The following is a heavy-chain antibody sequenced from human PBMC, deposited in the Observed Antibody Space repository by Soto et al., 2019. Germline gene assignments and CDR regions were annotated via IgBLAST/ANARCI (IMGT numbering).Heavy chain of an antibody. J-gene: IGHJ4*02. V-gene: IGHV3-30*18. CDR1: GFTFSSYG. D-gene: IGHD2-15*01. CDR3: AKPLGYCSGGSCYFDF. Sequence: GGSLRLSCAASGFTFSSYGMHWVRQAPGKGLEWVAVISYDGSNKYYADSVKGRFIISRDNSKNTLYLQMNCLRAEDTAVYYCAKPLGYCSGGSCYFDFWGQGTLVTVSS. CDR2: ISYDGSNK.